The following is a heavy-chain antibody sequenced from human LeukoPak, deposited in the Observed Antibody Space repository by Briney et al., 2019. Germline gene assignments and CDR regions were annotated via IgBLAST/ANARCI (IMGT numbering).Heavy chain of an antibody. V-gene: IGHV3-9*01. CDR1: GFTFDDYA. CDR2: ISWNSGSI. J-gene: IGHJ4*02. Sequence: GRSLRLSCAASGFTFDDYAMHWVRQAPGKGLEWVSGISWNSGSIGYADSVKGRFTISRDNARNSLYLQMNSLRAEDTAVYYCARVTKDSGSNYFDYWGQGTLVTVSS. D-gene: IGHD5-12*01. CDR3: ARVTKDSGSNYFDY.